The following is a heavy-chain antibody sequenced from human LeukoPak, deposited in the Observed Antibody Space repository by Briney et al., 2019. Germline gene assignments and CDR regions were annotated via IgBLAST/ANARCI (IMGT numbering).Heavy chain of an antibody. CDR2: INPSGGST. CDR3: ARVFSMNRYCRGGSCYGFADY. Sequence: ASVKVSCKASGYTFTSYQMHWVRQAPGQGLEWMGIINPSGGSTSYAQKFQGRVTMTTDTSTSTAYMELRSLRSDDTAVYYCARVFSMNRYCRGGSCYGFADYWGQGTLVTVSS. J-gene: IGHJ4*02. CDR1: GYTFTSYQ. V-gene: IGHV1-46*01. D-gene: IGHD2-15*01.